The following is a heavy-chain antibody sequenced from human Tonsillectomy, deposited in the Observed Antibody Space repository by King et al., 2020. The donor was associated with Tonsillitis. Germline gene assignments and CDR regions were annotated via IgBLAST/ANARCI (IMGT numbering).Heavy chain of an antibody. CDR1: GGSFSGYY. J-gene: IGHJ4*02. V-gene: IGHV4-34*01. CDR3: ARGKYDVWSGYPDYFDY. Sequence: VQLQQWGAGLLKPSETLSLTCAVYGGSFSGYYWSWIRQPPGKGLEWIGEIYHIGSTNYNPSLKSRVTISLDTSKNQFSLKLSSVTAADTAVYYCARGKYDVWSGYPDYFDYWGQGTLVTVSS. D-gene: IGHD3-3*01. CDR2: IYHIGST.